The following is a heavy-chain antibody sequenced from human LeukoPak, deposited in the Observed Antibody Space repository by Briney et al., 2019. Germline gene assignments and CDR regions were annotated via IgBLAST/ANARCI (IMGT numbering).Heavy chain of an antibody. CDR2: ISVSGDNT. Sequence: PGGSLRLSCSASGFTFSNYAMTWVRQAPGKGLQWVSTISVSGDNTYYADSVKGRFTISRGNSKNTLYLQMNSLRAEDTAVYYCAKVSSDWYYFDYWGQGTLVTVSS. D-gene: IGHD6-19*01. CDR1: GFTFSNYA. V-gene: IGHV3-23*01. CDR3: AKVSSDWYYFDY. J-gene: IGHJ4*02.